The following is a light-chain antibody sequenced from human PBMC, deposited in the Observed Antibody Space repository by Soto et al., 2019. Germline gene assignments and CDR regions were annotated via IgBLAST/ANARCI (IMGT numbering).Light chain of an antibody. CDR2: EGS. J-gene: IGLJ1*01. V-gene: IGLV2-23*01. CDR3: CSFAISYTYV. Sequence: QSALTQPASVSGSPGQSITISCTGTSSDVGSYKLVSWYQQHPGKAPKLIIYEGSKRPSGVSNRFSGSKSGNTASLTISGLQAEDEADYHCCSFAISYTYVFGTETKLTVL. CDR1: SSDVGSYKL.